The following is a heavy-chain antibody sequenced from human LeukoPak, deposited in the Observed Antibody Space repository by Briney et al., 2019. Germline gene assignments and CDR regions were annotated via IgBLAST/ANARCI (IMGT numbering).Heavy chain of an antibody. J-gene: IGHJ5*02. CDR2: IPSDGSKQ. CDR1: RFTFSNDG. V-gene: IGHV3-30*02. Sequence: GGSLRLSYAASRFTFSNDGGHWVRQAPGKGLEWVAFIPSDGSKQYYGDSVKGRFTISRDNSKNTLHLQMNSLRPEDTAMYYCASDIPGGFDPWGQGTLVTVSS. CDR3: ASDIPGGFDP. D-gene: IGHD3-9*01.